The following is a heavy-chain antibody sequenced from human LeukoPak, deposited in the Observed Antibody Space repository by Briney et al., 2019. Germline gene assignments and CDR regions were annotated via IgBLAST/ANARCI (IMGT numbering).Heavy chain of an antibody. D-gene: IGHD3-10*01. CDR2: ISYDGSNK. CDR1: GFTFSSYA. J-gene: IGHJ6*02. Sequence: GRSLRLSCAASGFTFSSYAMHWVRQAPGKGLEWVAVISYDGSNKSYADSVKGRFTISRDNSKNTLYLQMNSLRAEDTAVYYCARDHYGSGDSYYYGMDVWGQGTTVTVSS. CDR3: ARDHYGSGDSYYYGMDV. V-gene: IGHV3-30-3*01.